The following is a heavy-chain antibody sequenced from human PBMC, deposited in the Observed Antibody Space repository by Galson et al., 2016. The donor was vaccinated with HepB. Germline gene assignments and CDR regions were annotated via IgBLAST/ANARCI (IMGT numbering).Heavy chain of an antibody. CDR2: IYGGGTI. CDR3: ARGNGYYFHWYFDL. V-gene: IGHV3-53*01. Sequence: SLRLSCAASGFTVSRNCMSWVRQAPGKGLEWVSVIYGGGTIHYADSVKGRFTISRDKFKNTVYLQMNRLRAEDTAEYYCARGNGYYFHWYFDLWGSGTLVSVSS. J-gene: IGHJ2*01. D-gene: IGHD3-22*01. CDR1: GFTVSRNC.